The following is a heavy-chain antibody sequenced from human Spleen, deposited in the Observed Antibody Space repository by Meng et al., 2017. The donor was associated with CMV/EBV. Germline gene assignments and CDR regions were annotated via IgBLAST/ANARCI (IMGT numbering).Heavy chain of an antibody. CDR1: GFTFSSYS. V-gene: IGHV3-21*01. J-gene: IGHJ6*02. CDR2: ISSSSSYI. CDR3: ASHPVVSAAIHGVYGMDV. Sequence: GESLKISCAASGFTFSSYSMNWVRQAPGKGLEWVSSISSSSSYIYYADSVKGRFTISRDNAKNSLYLQMNSLRAEDTAVYYCASHPVVSAAIHGVYGMDVWGQGTTVTVSS. D-gene: IGHD2-2*02.